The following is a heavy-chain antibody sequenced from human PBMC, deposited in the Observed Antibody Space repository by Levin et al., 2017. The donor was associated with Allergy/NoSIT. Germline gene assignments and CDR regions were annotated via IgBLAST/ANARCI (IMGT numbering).Heavy chain of an antibody. D-gene: IGHD3-10*01. V-gene: IGHV3-53*01. CDR3: ARAEYYGSGSYYNPYSYYAMDG. J-gene: IGHJ6*02. CDR1: GFTGSKYY. Sequence: LSLTCAASGFTGSKYYMGWVRQAPGKGLEWSSVIYSGGTTNYADSVKGRFTISRDNSKNTLYLQMNSLRAEDTAVYYCARAEYYGSGSYYNPYSYYAMDGWGQGTTVTVSS. CDR2: IYSGGTT.